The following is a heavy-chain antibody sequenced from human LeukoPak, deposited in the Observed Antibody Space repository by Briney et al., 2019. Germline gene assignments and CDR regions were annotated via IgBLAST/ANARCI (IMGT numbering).Heavy chain of an antibody. V-gene: IGHV3-7*01. J-gene: IGHJ6*02. CDR2: IKQDGSEK. D-gene: IGHD5-18*01. Sequence: GGSLRLSCAASGFTFSSYWMSWVRQAPGKGLEWVANIKQDGSEKYYVDSVKGRFTISRDNAKNSLCLQMNSLRAEDTAVYYCARIRSGSYGSRRYYYYYGMDVWGQGTTVTVSS. CDR1: GFTFSSYW. CDR3: ARIRSGSYGSRRYYYYYGMDV.